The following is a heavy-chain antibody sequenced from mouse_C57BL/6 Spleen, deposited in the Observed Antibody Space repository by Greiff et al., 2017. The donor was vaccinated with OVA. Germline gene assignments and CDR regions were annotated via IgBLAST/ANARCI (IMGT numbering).Heavy chain of an antibody. V-gene: IGHV1-52*01. CDR1: GYTFTSYW. J-gene: IGHJ4*01. Sequence: VQLQQPGAELVRPGSSVKLSCKASGYTFTSYWMHWVKQRPIQGLEWIGNIDPSDSETHYNQKFKDKATLTVDKSSSTAYMQLSSLTSEDSAVYYCTRPDYYGSSDYYAMDYWGQGTSVTVSS. CDR2: IDPSDSET. CDR3: TRPDYYGSSDYYAMDY. D-gene: IGHD1-1*01.